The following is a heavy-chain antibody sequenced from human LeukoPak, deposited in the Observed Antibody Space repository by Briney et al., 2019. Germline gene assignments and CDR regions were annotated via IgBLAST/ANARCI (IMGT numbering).Heavy chain of an antibody. J-gene: IGHJ6*03. CDR1: GFTFSSHG. V-gene: IGHV3-33*01. D-gene: IGHD7-27*01. CDR2: IWYDGSNK. CDR3: VRWGPDKAMDV. Sequence: GRSLRLSCAASGFTFSSHGMHWVRQAPGKGLEWVAVIWYDGSNKYYADSVKGRFTIFRDNSKNTLYVEMNSLRAEDTAVYYCVRWGPDKAMDVWDKGTTVTVSS.